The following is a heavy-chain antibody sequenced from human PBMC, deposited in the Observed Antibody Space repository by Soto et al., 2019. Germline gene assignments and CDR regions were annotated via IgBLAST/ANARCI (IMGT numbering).Heavy chain of an antibody. V-gene: IGHV3-33*01. CDR2: IWYDGSNK. CDR1: GFTFRSHA. J-gene: IGHJ6*02. D-gene: IGHD6-19*01. Sequence: QVQVVESGGGVVQSGRSLRLSCTASGFTFRSHAMHWVRQAPGKGLEWVAQIWYDGSNKYYADSVKGRFTISRDNSKNTLYVQMDSLRVDDTAVYYCARDGQSLAPYALDVWGQGTSVTVS. CDR3: ARDGQSLAPYALDV.